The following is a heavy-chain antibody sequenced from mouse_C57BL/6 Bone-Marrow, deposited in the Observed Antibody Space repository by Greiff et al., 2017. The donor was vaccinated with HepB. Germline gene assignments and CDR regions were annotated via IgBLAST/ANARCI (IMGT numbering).Heavy chain of an antibody. CDR3: ARGGRRFAY. J-gene: IGHJ3*01. V-gene: IGHV1-26*01. CDR1: GYTFTDYY. Sequence: VQLQQSGPELVKPGASVKISCKASGYTFTDYYMNWVKQSHGKSLEWIGDINPNNGGTSYNQKFKGKATLTVDKSSSTAYMELRSLTSEDSAVYYCARGGRRFAYWGQGTLVTVSA. CDR2: INPNNGGT.